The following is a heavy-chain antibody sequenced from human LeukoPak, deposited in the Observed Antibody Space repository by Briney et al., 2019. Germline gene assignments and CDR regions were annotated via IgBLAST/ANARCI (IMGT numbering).Heavy chain of an antibody. CDR2: IYYSGST. CDR1: GGSISSYY. J-gene: IGHJ5*02. D-gene: IGHD3-10*01. Sequence: SETLSLTCTVSGGSISSYYWSWIRQPPGKGLEWIGYIYYSGSTNYNPSLKSRVTISVDTSKNQFSLKLSSVTAADTAVYYCARRWFGELSASFDPWGQGTLVTVSS. V-gene: IGHV4-59*01. CDR3: ARRWFGELSASFDP.